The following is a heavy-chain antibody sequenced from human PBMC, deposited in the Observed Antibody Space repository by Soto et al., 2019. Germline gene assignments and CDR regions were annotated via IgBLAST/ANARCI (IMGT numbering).Heavy chain of an antibody. Sequence: VGSLRLSCAASGLSFSNAWMNWVRQAPGKGLEWVGQIRSKTDGGTIFYPAPVKDRFIISRDDSRNTLYLQMNSLKTEDTAVYYCTTAHPRGPDYWGQGTLVTVSS. J-gene: IGHJ4*02. CDR3: TTAHPRGPDY. V-gene: IGHV3-15*01. CDR2: IRSKTDGGTI. CDR1: GLSFSNAW. D-gene: IGHD5-12*01.